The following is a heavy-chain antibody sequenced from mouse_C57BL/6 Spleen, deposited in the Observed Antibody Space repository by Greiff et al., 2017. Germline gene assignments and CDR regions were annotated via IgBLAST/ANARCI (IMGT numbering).Heavy chain of an antibody. J-gene: IGHJ2*01. Sequence: VQLQQPGAELVMPGASVKLSCKASGYTFTSYWMHWVKQRPGQGLEWIGEIDPSDSYTNYNQQFKGKSTLTVDKSSSTAYMQLSSLTSEDSAVYYCARDSSGLDYWGQGTTLTVSS. CDR1: GYTFTSYW. CDR3: ARDSSGLDY. V-gene: IGHV1-69*01. CDR2: IDPSDSYT. D-gene: IGHD3-2*02.